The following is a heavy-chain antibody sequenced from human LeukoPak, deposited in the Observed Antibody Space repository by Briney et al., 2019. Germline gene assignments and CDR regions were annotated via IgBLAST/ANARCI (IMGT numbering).Heavy chain of an antibody. J-gene: IGHJ4*02. CDR1: GGSFSDYY. CDR2: INHSGST. CDR3: ARGLWAAAGTAPD. D-gene: IGHD6-13*01. V-gene: IGHV4-34*01. Sequence: SETLTLTCAVYGGSFSDYYWSWIRQPPGKGLEWIGEINHSGSTNYNPSLKSRVTISVDTSKNQFSLNLTSMTAADTAVYYCARGLWAAAGTAPDWGQGTLVTVSS.